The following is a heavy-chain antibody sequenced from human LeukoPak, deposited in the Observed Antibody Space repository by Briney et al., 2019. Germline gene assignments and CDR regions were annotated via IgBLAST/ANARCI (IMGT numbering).Heavy chain of an antibody. CDR3: AGDRYFSDSSGYPYDI. Sequence: GGSLRLSCAASGFTFSSYGMHWVRQAPGKGLEWVAVISYDGSNKYYADSVKGRFTISRDNSKNTLYLQMNSLRAEDTAVYYCAGDRYFSDSSGYPYDIWGQGTMVTVSS. J-gene: IGHJ3*02. CDR1: GFTFSSYG. V-gene: IGHV3-30*03. D-gene: IGHD3-22*01. CDR2: ISYDGSNK.